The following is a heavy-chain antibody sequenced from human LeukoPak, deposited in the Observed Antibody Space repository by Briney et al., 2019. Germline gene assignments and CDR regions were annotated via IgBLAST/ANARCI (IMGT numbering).Heavy chain of an antibody. CDR1: GGSISSYY. CDR3: ARTRWNYYGSGTSFLDV. CDR2: IYTSGST. Sequence: SETLSLTCAVYGGSISSYYWSWIRQPAGKGLEWIGRIYTSGSTNYNPSLKSRVTMSVDTSKNQFSLKLSSVTAADTAVYYCARTRWNYYGSGTSFLDVWGQGTTVTVSS. V-gene: IGHV4-59*10. D-gene: IGHD3-10*01. J-gene: IGHJ6*02.